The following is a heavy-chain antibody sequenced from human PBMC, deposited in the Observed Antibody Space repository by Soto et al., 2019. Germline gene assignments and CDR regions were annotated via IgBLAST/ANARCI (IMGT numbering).Heavy chain of an antibody. V-gene: IGHV3-30*18. D-gene: IGHD3-3*01. J-gene: IGHJ6*02. CDR1: GFTFSSYG. CDR2: ISYDGSNK. CDR3: AKDSPKRSDFWSGYYMGGMDV. Sequence: GGSLRLSCAASGFTFSSYGMHWVRQAPGKGLEWVAVISYDGSNKYYADSVKGRFTISRDNSKNTLYLQMNSLRAEDTAVYYCAKDSPKRSDFWSGYYMGGMDVWGQGTTVTVSS.